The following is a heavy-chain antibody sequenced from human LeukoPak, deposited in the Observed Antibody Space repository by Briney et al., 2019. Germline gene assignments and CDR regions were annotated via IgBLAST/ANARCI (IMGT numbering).Heavy chain of an antibody. CDR1: GGSISSYY. CDR3: ARGRTIGLLPKGAYELDY. Sequence: SETLSLTCTVSGGSISSYYWSWIRQPAGKGLEWIGRIYTSGSTNYNPSLKSRVTISVDTSKNQFSLKLSSVTAADTAVYYCARGRTIGLLPKGAYELDYWGQGTLVTVSS. CDR2: IYTSGST. J-gene: IGHJ4*02. V-gene: IGHV4-4*07. D-gene: IGHD5-12*01.